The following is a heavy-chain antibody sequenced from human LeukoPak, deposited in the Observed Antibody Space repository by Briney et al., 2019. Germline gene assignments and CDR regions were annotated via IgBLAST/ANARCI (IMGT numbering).Heavy chain of an antibody. J-gene: IGHJ6*02. CDR3: ARHIAVAGLRYYYYGMDV. Sequence: PSETLSLTCTVSGGSVSSGNYYWSWIRQPPGKGLDWIGYIYYSGSTNYNPSLKSRVTISVDTSKNQFSLRLSSVTAADTAVYYCARHIAVAGLRYYYYGMDVWGQGTTVTVSS. V-gene: IGHV4-61*01. CDR1: GGSVSSGNYY. D-gene: IGHD6-19*01. CDR2: IYYSGST.